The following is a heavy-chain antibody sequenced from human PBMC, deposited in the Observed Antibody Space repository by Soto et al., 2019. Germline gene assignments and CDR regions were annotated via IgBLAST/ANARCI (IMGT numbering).Heavy chain of an antibody. Sequence: GGSLRLSCAASGFAFNTYSMDWVRQAPGKGLEWVSAISGSGGSTYYADSVKGRFTISRDNAKNTLYLQMNSLRAEDTAVYYCAKAGRYFDWLQYYFDYWGQGTLVTVSS. D-gene: IGHD3-9*01. CDR3: AKAGRYFDWLQYYFDY. CDR1: GFAFNTYS. CDR2: ISGSGGST. V-gene: IGHV3-23*01. J-gene: IGHJ4*02.